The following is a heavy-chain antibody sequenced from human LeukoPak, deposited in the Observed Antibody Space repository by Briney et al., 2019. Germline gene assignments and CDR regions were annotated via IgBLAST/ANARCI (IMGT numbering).Heavy chain of an antibody. CDR1: GFTVSSNY. J-gene: IGHJ4*02. Sequence: GGSLRLSCAASGFTVSSNYMSWVRQAPGKGLEWVSSISSSSSYIYYADSVKGRFTISGDNAKNSLYLQMNSLRAEDTAVYYCARVLHSSSWYPGFDYWGQGTLVTVSS. CDR2: ISSSSSYI. V-gene: IGHV3-21*01. D-gene: IGHD6-13*01. CDR3: ARVLHSSSWYPGFDY.